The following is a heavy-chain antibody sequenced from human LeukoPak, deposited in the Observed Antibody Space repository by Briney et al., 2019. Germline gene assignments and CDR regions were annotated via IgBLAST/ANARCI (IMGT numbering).Heavy chain of an antibody. Sequence: ASVTVSFKSSVYTFTNYYMHWVRQAPGQGREWMGIINPSGGSTSYAQKFQGRVTMTRDTSTSTVYMELSSLRSEDTAVYYCARVGYCSGDSCYNDYWGQGTLVTVSS. CDR1: VYTFTNYY. V-gene: IGHV1-46*01. CDR3: ARVGYCSGDSCYNDY. CDR2: INPSGGST. D-gene: IGHD2-15*01. J-gene: IGHJ4*02.